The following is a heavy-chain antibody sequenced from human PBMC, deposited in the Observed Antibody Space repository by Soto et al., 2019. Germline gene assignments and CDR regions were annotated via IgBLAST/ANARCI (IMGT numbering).Heavy chain of an antibody. CDR1: GFTFSTYW. CDR2: VKQDGSEK. Sequence: GGSLRLSCAASGFTFSTYWMNWVRQAPGKGLEWVANVKQDGSEKYYVDSVKGRFTISRDNAKNSLYLQLNRLRAEDTAVYYCAGGSGGLSDHWGQGTLVTAPQ. D-gene: IGHD6-19*01. CDR3: AGGSGGLSDH. V-gene: IGHV3-7*04. J-gene: IGHJ4*02.